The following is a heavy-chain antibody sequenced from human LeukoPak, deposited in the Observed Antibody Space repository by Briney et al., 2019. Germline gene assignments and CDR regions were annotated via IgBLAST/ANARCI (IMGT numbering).Heavy chain of an antibody. CDR2: INPNSGGT. D-gene: IGHD3-10*01. J-gene: IGHJ3*02. CDR1: GYTFTGYY. CDR3: ARVGVVVRGVIIDAFDI. Sequence: ASVKVSCKASGYTFTGYYMHWVRQAPGQGLEWMGWINPNSGGTNYAQKFQGRVTMTRDTSISTAYMELSRLRSDDTAVYYCARVGVVVRGVIIDAFDIWGQGTMVTVSS. V-gene: IGHV1-2*02.